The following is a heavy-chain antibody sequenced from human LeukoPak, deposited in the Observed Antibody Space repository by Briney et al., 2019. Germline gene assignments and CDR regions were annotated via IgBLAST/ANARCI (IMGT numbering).Heavy chain of an antibody. CDR2: IYSGGST. Sequence: PGGSLRLSCAASGFTVSSNYMSWVRQAPGKGLEWVSVIYSGGSTYYADSVKGRFTISRHNSKNTLYLQMNSLRAEDTAVYYCARSMVRGVDKNDYYYYGMDVWGQGTTVTVSS. J-gene: IGHJ6*02. CDR3: ARSMVRGVDKNDYYYYGMDV. D-gene: IGHD3-10*01. V-gene: IGHV3-53*04. CDR1: GFTVSSNY.